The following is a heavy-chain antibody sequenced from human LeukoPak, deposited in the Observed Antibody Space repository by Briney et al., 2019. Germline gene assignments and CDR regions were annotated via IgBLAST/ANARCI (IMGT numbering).Heavy chain of an antibody. CDR3: ARKKTRDLEWLPYFDY. J-gene: IGHJ4*02. CDR1: GYTFSDHY. Sequence: GASVKVSCKASGYTFSDHYMHWVRQAPGQGLEWMGWINPNSGATHSTQKLQGRVTMTRDTSISTASMELSSLISDDTAVYYCARKKTRDLEWLPYFDYWGQGTLVTVSS. D-gene: IGHD3-3*01. V-gene: IGHV1-2*02. CDR2: INPNSGAT.